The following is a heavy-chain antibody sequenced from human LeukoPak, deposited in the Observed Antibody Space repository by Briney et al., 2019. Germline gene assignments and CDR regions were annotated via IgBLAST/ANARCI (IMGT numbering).Heavy chain of an antibody. CDR3: AKGEYYDSASQFDY. CDR1: GFTFSSYA. D-gene: IGHD3-22*01. Sequence: PGRSLRLSCAASGFTFSSYAMSWVRQAPGKGLEWVSAISGSGGSTYYADSVKGRFTISRDNSKNTLYLQMNSLRAEDTAVYYCAKGEYYDSASQFDYWGQGTLVTVSS. CDR2: ISGSGGST. J-gene: IGHJ4*02. V-gene: IGHV3-23*01.